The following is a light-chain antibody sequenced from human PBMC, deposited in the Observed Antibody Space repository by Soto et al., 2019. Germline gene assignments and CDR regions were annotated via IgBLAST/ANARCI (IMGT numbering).Light chain of an antibody. CDR1: QSISTY. Sequence: DIQMTQSPSSLSASVGDRVTITCRASQSISTYLNWYQQRVGKAPKLLIYAASSLQRGVPSRFSGSGSGTDFALTISSLQPEDFATYYCQQSFSTPRTFGQGTKLEIK. CDR2: AAS. J-gene: IGKJ2*02. V-gene: IGKV1-39*01. CDR3: QQSFSTPRT.